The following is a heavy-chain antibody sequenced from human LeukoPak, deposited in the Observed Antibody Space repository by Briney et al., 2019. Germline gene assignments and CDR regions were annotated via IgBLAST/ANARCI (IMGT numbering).Heavy chain of an antibody. CDR1: GGSISSYY. CDR3: ARRASWVNAFDI. D-gene: IGHD1-26*01. V-gene: IGHV4-59*01. Sequence: SETLSLTCTVSGGSISSYYWSWIRQPPGKGLEWIGYIYYSGSTHYNPSLKSRVTISVDTSKNQSSLKLSSVTAADTAVYYCARRASWVNAFDIWGQGTMVTVSS. CDR2: IYYSGST. J-gene: IGHJ3*02.